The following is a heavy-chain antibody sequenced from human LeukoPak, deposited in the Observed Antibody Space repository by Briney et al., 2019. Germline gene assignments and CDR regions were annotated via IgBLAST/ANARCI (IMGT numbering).Heavy chain of an antibody. CDR2: IYYSGST. D-gene: IGHD3-10*01. J-gene: IGHJ5*02. CDR3: ARHGWDYDPGTYYTFDP. V-gene: IGHV4-59*08. CDR1: GGSISSYY. Sequence: SETLSLTCTVSGGSISSYYWSWIRQPPGKGLEWIGYIYYSGSTSYKPSLKSRVTISVDTSKNQISLRLTSVTAADTAMYYCARHGWDYDPGTYYTFDPWGQGTLVTVSS.